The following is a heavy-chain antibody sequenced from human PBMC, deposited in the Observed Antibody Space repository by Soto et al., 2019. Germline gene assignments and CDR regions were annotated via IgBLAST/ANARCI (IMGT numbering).Heavy chain of an antibody. CDR3: ARAESDYYYYFMDV. D-gene: IGHD3-3*01. V-gene: IGHV3-23*01. Sequence: EVQLLESGGGFVRPGVSLRLSCEVSDLRVSNHAMSWVRQAPGKGLQWVSTIAGTGGSTYYLDSVRGRFTVSTDKAKTTLYLNMNILRDDDTAIYYCARAESDYYYYFMDVWGKGTPVTVSS. CDR2: IAGTGGST. J-gene: IGHJ6*03. CDR1: DLRVSNHA.